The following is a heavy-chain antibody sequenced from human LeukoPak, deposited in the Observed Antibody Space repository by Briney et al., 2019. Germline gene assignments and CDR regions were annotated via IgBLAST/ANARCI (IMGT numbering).Heavy chain of an antibody. J-gene: IGHJ3*02. Sequence: GASVKVSCKASGYTFTSYDINWVRQATGQGLEWMGWMNPNSGNTGYAQKFQGRVTMTRNTSISTAYMELSSLRSEDTAVYYCARVSLPAAAIADAFDIWGQGTMVTVSS. CDR3: ARVSLPAAAIADAFDI. CDR1: GYTFTSYD. CDR2: MNPNSGNT. D-gene: IGHD2-2*01. V-gene: IGHV1-8*01.